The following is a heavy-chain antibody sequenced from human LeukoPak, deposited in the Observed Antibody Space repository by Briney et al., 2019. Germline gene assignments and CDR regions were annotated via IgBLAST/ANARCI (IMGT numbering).Heavy chain of an antibody. CDR3: AKDRAPAYEGHFQH. CDR1: GFTFSSYW. J-gene: IGHJ1*01. CDR2: INSDGSST. D-gene: IGHD2-8*01. Sequence: GGSLRLSCAASGFTFSSYWMHWVRQAPGKGLVWVSRINSDGSSTSYADSVKGRFTISRDNAKNSLYLQMNSLRAEDTALYYCAKDRAPAYEGHFQHWGQGTLVTVSS. V-gene: IGHV3-74*01.